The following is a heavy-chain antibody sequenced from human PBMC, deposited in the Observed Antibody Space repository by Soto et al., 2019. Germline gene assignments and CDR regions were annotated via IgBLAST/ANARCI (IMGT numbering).Heavy chain of an antibody. CDR3: AKDLTPDGVCDLDY. Sequence: EVQLLESGGDLVQPGGSLRLSCAASGFIFSTYTMSWVRQTPGKGLEWVAGIYGSGYGTTFYADSVKGRFTISRDDSRNTLDLQMNSLRAEDSAIYYCAKDLTPDGVCDLDYWGQGTLVTVSS. J-gene: IGHJ4*02. V-gene: IGHV3-23*01. CDR2: IYGSGYGTT. D-gene: IGHD4-17*01. CDR1: GFIFSTYT.